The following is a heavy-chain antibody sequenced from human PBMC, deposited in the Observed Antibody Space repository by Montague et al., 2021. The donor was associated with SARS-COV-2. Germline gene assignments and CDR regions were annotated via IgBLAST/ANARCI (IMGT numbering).Heavy chain of an antibody. Sequence: SETLSLTCAVYGGSFSDYYWTWIRQPPGKGLEWIGEINHSGRINNNPSPRIGFSISETTSKNQFSLKWTSVTAADTAVYYCAGGAPAITMIVVVFTGAGWYFDLWGRGTLVTVSS. CDR2: INHSGRI. J-gene: IGHJ2*01. CDR1: GGSFSDYY. CDR3: AGGAPAITMIVVVFTGAGWYFDL. D-gene: IGHD3-22*01. V-gene: IGHV4-34*01.